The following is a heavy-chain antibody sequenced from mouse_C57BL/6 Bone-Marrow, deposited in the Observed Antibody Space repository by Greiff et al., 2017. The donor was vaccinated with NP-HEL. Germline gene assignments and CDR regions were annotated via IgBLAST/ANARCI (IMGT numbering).Heavy chain of an antibody. V-gene: IGHV1-59*01. D-gene: IGHD2-1*01. CDR2: IDPSDSYT. CDR1: GYTFTSYW. J-gene: IGHJ3*01. CDR3: ARLYRGNSSWFAY. Sequence: QVQLQQPGAELARPGTSVKLSCKASGYTFTSYWMHWVKQRPGQGLEWIGVIDPSDSYTNYNQKFKGKATLTVDTSSSTAYMQLSSLTSEDSAVYYCARLYRGNSSWFAYWGQGTLVTVSA.